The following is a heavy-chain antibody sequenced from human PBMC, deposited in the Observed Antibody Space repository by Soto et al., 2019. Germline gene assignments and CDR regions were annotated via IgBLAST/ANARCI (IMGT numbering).Heavy chain of an antibody. Sequence: PSETLSLTCTVSGGSISSGDYYWSWIRQPPGKGLEWIGYIYYSGSTYYNPSLKSRVTISVDTSKNQFSLKLSSVTAADTAVYYCARALSPDDNWFDPWGQGTLVTVSS. CDR2: IYYSGST. CDR1: GGSISSGDYY. J-gene: IGHJ5*02. CDR3: ARALSPDDNWFDP. V-gene: IGHV4-30-4*01.